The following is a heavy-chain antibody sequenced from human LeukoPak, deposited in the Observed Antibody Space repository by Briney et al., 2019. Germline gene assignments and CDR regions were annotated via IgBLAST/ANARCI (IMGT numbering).Heavy chain of an antibody. J-gene: IGHJ6*03. CDR3: ARDQKVPPALSLGYYHYYMDV. Sequence: ASVKVSCKASGCTFTSYGISWVRQAPGQGLEWMGWISAYNGNTNYAQKLQGRVTMTTDTSTNTAYMELRSLRSDDTAGYYCARDQKVPPALSLGYYHYYMDVWGKGTTVTVSS. D-gene: IGHD2-2*01. V-gene: IGHV1-18*01. CDR1: GCTFTSYG. CDR2: ISAYNGNT.